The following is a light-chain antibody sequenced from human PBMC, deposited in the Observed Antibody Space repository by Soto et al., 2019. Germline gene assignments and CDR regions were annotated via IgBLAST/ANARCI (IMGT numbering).Light chain of an antibody. J-gene: IGLJ3*02. Sequence: QSVLTQPPSVSEAPRQRVTISCSGSSSNIGNNAVNWYQQLPGKAPKLLIYYDDLLPSGVSDRFSGSKSGTSASLAISGLQSEDEADYYCLIWHDSAWLFGGGTKLTVL. V-gene: IGLV1-36*01. CDR3: LIWHDSAWL. CDR2: YDD. CDR1: SSNIGNNA.